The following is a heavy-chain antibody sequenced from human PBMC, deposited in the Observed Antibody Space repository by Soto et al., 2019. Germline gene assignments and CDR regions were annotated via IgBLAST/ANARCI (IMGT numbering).Heavy chain of an antibody. CDR3: VRAVWSFDI. D-gene: IGHD3-16*01. CDR1: GDSVSRNSAA. CDR2: TYYRSRWYN. V-gene: IGHV6-1*01. J-gene: IGHJ3*02. Sequence: PSQTLSLTCVISGDSVSRNSAAWNWVRQSPWRGLEWLGRTYYRSRWYNDYAVSVKSRITLIPDTSKNQFSLQLNSVTPEDTAVYFCVRAVWSFDIWGQGSMVTVSS.